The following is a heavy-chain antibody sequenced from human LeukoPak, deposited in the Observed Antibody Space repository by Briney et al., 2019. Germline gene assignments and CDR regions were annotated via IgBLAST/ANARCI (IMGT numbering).Heavy chain of an antibody. CDR3: ARGKWVHLFDL. CDR1: GGSISSFY. V-gene: IGHV4-59*01. CDR2: VYYTGST. Sequence: SETLSLTCTVSGGSISSFYWSWVRQPPGKGVEWVGYVYYTGSTNYNASLKSRVTISRHTSKNQFSLRLSSVTAADTAVYYCARGKWVHLFDLWGQGTMVTVSS. J-gene: IGHJ3*01. D-gene: IGHD2-8*01.